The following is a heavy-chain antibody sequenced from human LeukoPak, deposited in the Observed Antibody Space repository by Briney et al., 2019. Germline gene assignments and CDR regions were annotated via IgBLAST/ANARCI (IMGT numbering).Heavy chain of an antibody. CDR1: GLAFSAYK. D-gene: IGHD4-11*01. Sequence: GGSLRLSCAASGLAFSAYKMHWVRQAPRKGLVWVSRISTDGYTTDYADFVQGRFTASRDNTKNTWSLEMNSLRAEDTAVYYCARGKTVSGMDVWGQGTTVTVSS. CDR2: ISTDGYTT. V-gene: IGHV3-74*01. J-gene: IGHJ6*02. CDR3: ARGKTVSGMDV.